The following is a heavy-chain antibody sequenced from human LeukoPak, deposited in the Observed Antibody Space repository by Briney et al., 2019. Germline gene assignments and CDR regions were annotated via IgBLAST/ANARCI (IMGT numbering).Heavy chain of an antibody. Sequence: GGSLRLSCAASGFTFSSYAMSWVRQAPGKGLEWVSAISGSGGSTYYADSVKGRFTISRDNSKNTLYLQMNSLRAEDTAVYYCAKDRAYYYDSSGYYLDVWGQGTTVTVSS. V-gene: IGHV3-23*01. CDR3: AKDRAYYYDSSGYYLDV. CDR2: ISGSGGST. D-gene: IGHD3-22*01. J-gene: IGHJ6*02. CDR1: GFTFSSYA.